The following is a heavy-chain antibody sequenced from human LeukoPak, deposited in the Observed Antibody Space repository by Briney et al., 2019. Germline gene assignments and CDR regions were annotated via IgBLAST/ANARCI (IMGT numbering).Heavy chain of an antibody. V-gene: IGHV4-34*01. Sequence: SETLSLTCAVYGGSFSGYYWSWIRQPPGKGLEWIGEINHSGSTNYNPSLKSRVTIPVDTSKNQFSLKLSSVTAADTAVYYCARVLYPRRYFDSWGQGTLVTVSS. CDR2: INHSGST. CDR1: GGSFSGYY. CDR3: ARVLYPRRYFDS. J-gene: IGHJ4*02.